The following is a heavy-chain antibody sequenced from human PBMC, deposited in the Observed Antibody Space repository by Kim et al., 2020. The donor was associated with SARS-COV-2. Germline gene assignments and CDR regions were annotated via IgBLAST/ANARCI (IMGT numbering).Heavy chain of an antibody. CDR3: ASIAAAGTAAFDI. V-gene: IGHV4-39*01. J-gene: IGHJ3*02. CDR2: IYYSGST. CDR1: GGSISSSSYY. Sequence: SETLSLTCTVSGGSISSSSYYWGWIRQPPGKGLEWIGSIYYSGSTYYNPSLKSRVTISVDTSKNQFSLKLSSVTAADTAVYYCASIAAAGTAAFDIWGQGTMVTVSS. D-gene: IGHD6-13*01.